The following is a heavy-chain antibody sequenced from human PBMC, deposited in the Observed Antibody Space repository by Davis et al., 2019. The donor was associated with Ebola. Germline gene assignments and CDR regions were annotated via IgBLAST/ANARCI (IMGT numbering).Heavy chain of an antibody. CDR3: AREAGATRRIYDS. CDR2: ISAYNGNT. V-gene: IGHV1-18*01. D-gene: IGHD1-26*01. J-gene: IGHJ5*01. CDR1: GGTFSSYA. Sequence: ASVKVSCKASGGTFSSYAISWVRQAPGQGLEWMGWISAYNGNTNYAQKLQGRVTMTTDTSRSTAYMELRSLRSDDTAVYYCAREAGATRRIYDSWGQGTLVTVSS.